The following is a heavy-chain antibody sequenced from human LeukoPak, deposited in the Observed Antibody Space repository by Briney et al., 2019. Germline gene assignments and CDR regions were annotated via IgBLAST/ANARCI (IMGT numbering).Heavy chain of an antibody. J-gene: IGHJ6*02. Sequence: PSETLSLTCAVSGGSISSSNWWSWVRQPPGKGLEWIGEIYHSGSTNYNPFLKSRVTISVDKSKNQFSLKLSSVTAADTAVYYCARDLYYYDSSGSYGMDVWGQGTTVTVSS. D-gene: IGHD3-22*01. CDR2: IYHSGST. CDR3: ARDLYYYDSSGSYGMDV. V-gene: IGHV4-4*02. CDR1: GGSISSSNW.